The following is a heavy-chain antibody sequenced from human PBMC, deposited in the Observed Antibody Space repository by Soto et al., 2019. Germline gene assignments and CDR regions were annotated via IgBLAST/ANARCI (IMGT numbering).Heavy chain of an antibody. V-gene: IGHV1-8*01. Sequence: QVQLVQSGAEVREPGASVKVSCKASGYSFTSLDINWVRQTAGQGLEWMGWMQPSTGRTGYAQKFQGRDTMTRDSYINTAYMELTTLTSDDTAFYYCARGVSAGVDYWGKGTLVTVSS. J-gene: IGHJ4*02. CDR2: MQPSTGRT. CDR3: ARGVSAGVDY. D-gene: IGHD1-26*01. CDR1: GYSFTSLD.